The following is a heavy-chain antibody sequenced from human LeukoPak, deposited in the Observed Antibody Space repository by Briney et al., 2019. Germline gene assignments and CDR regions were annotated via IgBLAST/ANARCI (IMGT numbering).Heavy chain of an antibody. CDR3: AKGAGAGKVDWFDP. D-gene: IGHD6-13*01. CDR1: GFTLSAFA. Sequence: GGSLRLSCAASGFTLSAFAMTWVRQAPGKAPEWISSITGGGNSVFYADSVKGRFTFSRDNSRNTLYLQMDSLRAEDTAVYYCAKGAGAGKVDWFDPWGQGTQVTVSS. CDR2: ITGGGNSV. V-gene: IGHV3-23*01. J-gene: IGHJ5*02.